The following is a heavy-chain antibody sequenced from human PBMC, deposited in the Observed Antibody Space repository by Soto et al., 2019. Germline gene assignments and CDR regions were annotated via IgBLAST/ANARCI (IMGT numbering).Heavy chain of an antibody. J-gene: IGHJ5*02. D-gene: IGHD1-1*01. CDR1: GYTFTEVS. V-gene: IGHV1-24*01. CDR2: FDPDGGET. CDR3: APVNWNSKRGWLDP. Sequence: VASVKVSCKVSGYTFTEVSIHWVRQAPGKGLEWMGGFDPDGGETVYAQKFQGRVRMTEDTSTETAYMEVRSLRPEDTAVYYCAPVNWNSKRGWLDPWGQGTLVTVSS.